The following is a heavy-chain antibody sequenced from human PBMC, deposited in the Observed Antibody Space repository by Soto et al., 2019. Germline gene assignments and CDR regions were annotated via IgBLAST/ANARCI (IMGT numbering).Heavy chain of an antibody. CDR3: AKGLYFSGGSCYSEDAFDI. V-gene: IGHV3-9*01. D-gene: IGHD2-15*01. CDR2: ISWNSGSI. CDR1: GFTFDDYA. Sequence: EVQLVESGGGLVQPGRSLRLSCAASGFTFDDYAMHWVRQAPGKGLEWVSGISWNSGSIGYADSVKGRFTISRDNAKNSLYLQMNSLRAEDTALYDCAKGLYFSGGSCYSEDAFDIWGQGTMVTVSS. J-gene: IGHJ3*02.